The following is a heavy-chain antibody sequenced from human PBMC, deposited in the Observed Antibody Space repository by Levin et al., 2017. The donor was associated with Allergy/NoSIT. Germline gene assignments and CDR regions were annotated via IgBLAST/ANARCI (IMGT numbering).Heavy chain of an antibody. D-gene: IGHD6-25*01. J-gene: IGHJ4*02. Sequence: GGSLRLSCAASGFTFSGSAMHWVRQASGKGLEWVGRIRSKANSYATEYAASVKGRFTISRDDSKNTAYLQMNSLKTEDTAVYYCTRLRPSGWSIDYWGQGTLVTVSS. CDR3: TRLRPSGWSIDY. CDR2: IRSKANSYAT. CDR1: GFTFSGSA. V-gene: IGHV3-73*01.